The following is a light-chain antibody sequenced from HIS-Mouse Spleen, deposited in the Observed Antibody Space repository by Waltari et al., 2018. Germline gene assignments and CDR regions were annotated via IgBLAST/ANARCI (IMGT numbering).Light chain of an antibody. CDR3: YSTDSSGNHRV. Sequence: SYELTQSPSVSVSPGQTARITCSGDALPKKYAYWYQQKSGQATVLVIYEDSKRPSGIPEGFSGSSSGTMATLTISGAQVEDEADYYCYSTDSSGNHRVFGGGTKLTVL. J-gene: IGLJ2*01. CDR2: EDS. CDR1: ALPKKY. V-gene: IGLV3-10*01.